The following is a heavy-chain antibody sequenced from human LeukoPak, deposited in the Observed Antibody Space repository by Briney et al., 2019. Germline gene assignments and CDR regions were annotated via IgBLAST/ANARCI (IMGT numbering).Heavy chain of an antibody. J-gene: IGHJ4*02. D-gene: IGHD5-18*01. Sequence: PSETLSLTCTVSGDSISSYYWSWVRQTPGKGLEWIGYIYYSGSTNYNPSLKSRVTISVDTSKNQFSLKLSSVTAADTAVYYCARAFGYSYGYSGFDYWGQGTLVTVSS. V-gene: IGHV4-59*01. CDR3: ARAFGYSYGYSGFDY. CDR1: GDSISSYY. CDR2: IYYSGST.